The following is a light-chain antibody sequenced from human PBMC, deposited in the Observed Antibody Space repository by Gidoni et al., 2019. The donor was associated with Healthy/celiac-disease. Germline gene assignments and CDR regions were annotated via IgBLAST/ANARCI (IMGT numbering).Light chain of an antibody. CDR1: QSVLYSSNNKNY. CDR2: WAS. Sequence: DIVMTQSPHSLPVSLRARATIHCKASQSVLYSSNNKNYLAWYQQKPGQPPKLLIYWASTRESGVPERFSGSGSGTEFTLTISSLQAEDVAVYYCQQYYSTLWTFXQXTKVEIK. CDR3: QQYYSTLWT. J-gene: IGKJ1*01. V-gene: IGKV4-1*01.